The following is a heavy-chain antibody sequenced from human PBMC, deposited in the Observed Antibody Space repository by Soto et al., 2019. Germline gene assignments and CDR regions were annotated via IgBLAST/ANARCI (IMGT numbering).Heavy chain of an antibody. V-gene: IGHV4-30-2*06. D-gene: IGHD3-10*01. CDR3: ARGHYYYALDV. Sequence: SETLSLTCAVSGGSVSSGVFSWNWIRQSPGQGLEWIGYVSHSGSPYYTASLRSRVTISLDNSTNPISLNLTYVTPADTAVYFCARGHYYYALDVWGQGTMVTVSS. CDR1: GGSVSSGVFS. CDR2: VSHSGSP. J-gene: IGHJ3*01.